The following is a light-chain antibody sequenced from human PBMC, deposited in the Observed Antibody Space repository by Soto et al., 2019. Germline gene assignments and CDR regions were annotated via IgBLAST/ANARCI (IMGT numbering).Light chain of an antibody. Sequence: EIVMTQSPATLSVSPGERATLSCRASQRVSRNLAWYQQKPGQAPRLLIDDASTRANGIPDRFSGSGSETEFTLTIRSLQCEDYAIDYCQHYNNLTPWTFVQGTKVEIK. CDR3: QHYNNLTPWT. J-gene: IGKJ1*01. V-gene: IGKV3-15*01. CDR1: QRVSRN. CDR2: DAS.